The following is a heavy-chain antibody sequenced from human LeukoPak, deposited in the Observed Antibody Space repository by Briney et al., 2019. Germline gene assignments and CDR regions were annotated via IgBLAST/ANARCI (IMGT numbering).Heavy chain of an antibody. D-gene: IGHD3-10*01. Sequence: PSQTLSLTCSVSGGSISSSNYYWSWIRQPAGKGLEWIGRIYTSESTNYNPSLKSRVTISVDTSRNQFSLDAAVYYCARGLWFGDENPPYFDYWGQGILVTVSS. CDR3: ENPPYFDY. CDR2: IYTSEST. CDR1: GGSISSSNYY. J-gene: IGHJ4*02. V-gene: IGHV4-61*02.